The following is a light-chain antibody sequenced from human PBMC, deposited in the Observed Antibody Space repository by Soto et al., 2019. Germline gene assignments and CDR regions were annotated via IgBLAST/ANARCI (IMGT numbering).Light chain of an antibody. J-gene: IGKJ2*02. CDR1: QSIADY. V-gene: IGKV1-39*01. CDR2: AAS. Sequence: DIQMTQSPSSLSASEGDRVTITCRASQSIADYLNWYQQTPGKAPKLLIYAASSLQSGVPSRFSGSGFGTDFTLTISRLQPEDFATYYCQQSYSTPRTFGQGTKLEIK. CDR3: QQSYSTPRT.